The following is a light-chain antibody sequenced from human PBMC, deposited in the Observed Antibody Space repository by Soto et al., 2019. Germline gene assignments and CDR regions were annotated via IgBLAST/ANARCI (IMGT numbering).Light chain of an antibody. Sequence: DIVMTQSPLALPFTAGAPASLSCRSSQRLLHSNGYHYLDWYLQKPGQSPQIXXYLGSNRASGFPDRFSGSGSRTDFTLKISIVEPEYFGVYYCMQALRTLGWTFGQGTKVDI. V-gene: IGKV2-28*01. CDR3: MQALRTLGWT. J-gene: IGKJ1*01. CDR1: QRLLHSNGYHY. CDR2: LGS.